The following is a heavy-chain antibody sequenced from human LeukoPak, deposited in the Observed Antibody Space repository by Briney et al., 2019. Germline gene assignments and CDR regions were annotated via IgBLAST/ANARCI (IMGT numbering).Heavy chain of an antibody. CDR2: IKSKTDGGTT. D-gene: IGHD5-12*01. CDR1: GFTFSNAW. Sequence: SGGSLRLSCAASGFTFSNAWMSWVRQAPGKGLEWVGRIKSKTDGGTTDYAAPVKDRFTFSRDDSKNTLYLQMNNLQTEDTAVYYCTTSLSGYYFLFDYWGQGTLVTVSS. CDR3: TTSLSGYYFLFDY. J-gene: IGHJ4*02. V-gene: IGHV3-15*01.